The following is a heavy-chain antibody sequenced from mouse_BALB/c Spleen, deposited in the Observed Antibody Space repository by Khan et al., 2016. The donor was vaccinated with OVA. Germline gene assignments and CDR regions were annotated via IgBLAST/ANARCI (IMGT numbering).Heavy chain of an antibody. CDR3: ARGTFGY. CDR1: GYSFTSYY. Sequence: VQLQQSGPELMKPGASVNISCKASGYSFTSYYIHWVKQSHGKSLEWIGYIDPFNGGTDYNQKFKDKATLTVDKSSSTAYMHLSSLTSEDSAVYYCARGTFGYWGQGTLVTVSA. D-gene: IGHD3-3*01. J-gene: IGHJ3*01. CDR2: IDPFNGGT. V-gene: IGHV1S135*01.